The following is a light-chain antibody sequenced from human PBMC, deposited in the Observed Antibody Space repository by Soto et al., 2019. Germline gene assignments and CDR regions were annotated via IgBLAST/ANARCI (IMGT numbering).Light chain of an antibody. J-gene: IGLJ2*01. CDR3: SSTTSSSTHVV. V-gene: IGLV2-14*01. CDR1: SSDVGGYNY. Sequence: QSALTQPASVSGSPGQSITISCTGTSSDVGGYNYVSWYRQHPGKAPKVMIYDVSNRPSGISNRFSGSKSGNTASLTISGLQAEDEADYYCSSTTSSSTHVVFGGGTKLTVL. CDR2: DVS.